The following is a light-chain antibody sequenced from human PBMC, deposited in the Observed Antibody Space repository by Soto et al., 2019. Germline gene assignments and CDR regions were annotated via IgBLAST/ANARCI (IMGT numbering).Light chain of an antibody. J-gene: IGLJ3*02. CDR2: EGS. CDR3: CSYAGSSTLV. CDR1: SSDVGSYKF. V-gene: IGLV2-23*01. Sequence: QSALTQPASVSGSPGQSITISCTGTSSDVGSYKFVSWYQQHPGKAPKLMIYEGSKRPSGVSSRFSGSKSGNTASLTISGLQAKDEGDYHCCSYAGSSTLVFGGGTKLTVL.